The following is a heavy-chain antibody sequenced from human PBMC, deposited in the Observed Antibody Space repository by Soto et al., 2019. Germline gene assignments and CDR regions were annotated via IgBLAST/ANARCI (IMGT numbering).Heavy chain of an antibody. CDR2: IPYDGSYQ. J-gene: IGHJ6*02. V-gene: IGHV3-30*04. Sequence: GSLRLSCAASGSTFSSDAMHWVRQAPGKGLEWVAVIPYDGSYQYYADSVRGRFTIARDNSKNMLYLQMNSLRADDTAVYYCARDVGTQLDFWSTSGMDVWGQGTTVTVSS. CDR3: ARDVGTQLDFWSTSGMDV. D-gene: IGHD3-3*01. CDR1: GSTFSSDA.